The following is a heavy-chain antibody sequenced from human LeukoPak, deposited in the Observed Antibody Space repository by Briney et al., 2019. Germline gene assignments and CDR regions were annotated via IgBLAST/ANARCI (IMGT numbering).Heavy chain of an antibody. CDR1: GGPISSSNW. J-gene: IGHJ4*02. CDR3: ARWGTY. D-gene: IGHD3-16*01. CDR2: ISHSGTT. V-gene: IGHV4-4*02. Sequence: SETLSLTCAVSGGPISSSNWWSWVRQPPGKGLEWIGEISHSGTTNYNPSLKSRVTISADKSKNQFSLKLNSVTAADTAVYYCARWGTYWGQGILVTVSS.